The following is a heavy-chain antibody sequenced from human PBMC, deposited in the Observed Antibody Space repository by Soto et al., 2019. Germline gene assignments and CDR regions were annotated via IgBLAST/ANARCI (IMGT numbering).Heavy chain of an antibody. CDR2: IIPLFGTI. V-gene: IGHV1-69*01. J-gene: IGHJ4*02. CDR1: GGTYRSYG. D-gene: IGHD3-22*01. CDR3: ARGVPYYYDSRDSPFDS. Sequence: QVQLVQSGAEVKKPGSSVKVSCKASGGTYRSYGIDWVRQAPGQGLEWMGGIIPLFGTINYAQKFQGRVTITADESTSTAYMELSSLRSEDTAVYYCARGVPYYYDSRDSPFDSWGQGTLVTVSS.